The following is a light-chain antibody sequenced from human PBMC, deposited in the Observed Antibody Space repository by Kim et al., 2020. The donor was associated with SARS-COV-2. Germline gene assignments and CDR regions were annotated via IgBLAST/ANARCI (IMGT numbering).Light chain of an antibody. V-gene: IGLV2-8*01. CDR3: SAYAGSNTLV. CDR1: SSDVGFSKF. CDR2: EVN. Sequence: QSALTQPPSASGSPGQSVTISCTGTSSDVGFSKFVSWYQQHPGKVPKAMIYEVNKRPSGVPDRFSGSKSGNTASLTVSGPQAEDEADYYCSAYAGSNTLVFGGGTQLTVL. J-gene: IGLJ3*02.